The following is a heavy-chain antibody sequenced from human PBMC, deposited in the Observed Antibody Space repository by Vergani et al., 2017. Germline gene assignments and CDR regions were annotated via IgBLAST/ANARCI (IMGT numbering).Heavy chain of an antibody. D-gene: IGHD3-22*01. Sequence: QVQPQQWGAGLLKPSETLSLTCAVYGGSFSGYYWSWIRQPPGKGLEWIGEINHSGSTNYNPSLKSRVTISVDTSKNQFSLKLSSVTAADTAVYYCAIQSYYYDSSGLRRWGQGTLVTVSS. CDR1: GGSFSGYY. V-gene: IGHV4-34*02. CDR2: INHSGST. CDR3: AIQSYYYDSSGLRR. J-gene: IGHJ4*02.